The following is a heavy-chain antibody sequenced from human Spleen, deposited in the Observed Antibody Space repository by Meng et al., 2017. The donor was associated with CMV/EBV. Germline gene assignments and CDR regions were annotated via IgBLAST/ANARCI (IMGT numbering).Heavy chain of an antibody. J-gene: IGHJ4*02. CDR3: ARGYDYVWGSYRYTGPFDY. D-gene: IGHD3-16*02. V-gene: IGHV1-18*01. CDR2: ISAYNGNT. Sequence: VQLVQSGAEMKTPGASVKVSCKASGYTFTSYGISWVRQAPGQGLEWMGWISAYNGNTNYAQKLQGRVTMTTDTSTSTAYMELRSLRSDDTAVYYCARGYDYVWGSYRYTGPFDYWGQGTLVTVPS. CDR1: GYTFTSYG.